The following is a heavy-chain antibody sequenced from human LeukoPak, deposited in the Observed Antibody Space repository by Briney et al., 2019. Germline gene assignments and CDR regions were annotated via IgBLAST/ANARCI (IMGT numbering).Heavy chain of an antibody. V-gene: IGHV3-23*01. D-gene: IGHD5-18*01. CDR1: GFTFSSYA. Sequence: PGGSLRLSCAASGFTFSSYAMSWVRQAPGKGLEWVSAISGSGGGTYYADSVKGRFTISRDNSENTLYLQMNSLRAEDTAVYYCAKDRLGYSYGIGFDYWGQGTLVTVSS. CDR3: AKDRLGYSYGIGFDY. J-gene: IGHJ4*02. CDR2: ISGSGGGT.